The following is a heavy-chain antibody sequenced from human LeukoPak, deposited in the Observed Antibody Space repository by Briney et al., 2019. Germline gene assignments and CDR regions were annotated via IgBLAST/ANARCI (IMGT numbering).Heavy chain of an antibody. CDR2: IIPIFGTA. CDR1: GGTFSSYA. D-gene: IGHD3-3*01. CDR3: ARVDAREPITIFVPTRGNWFDP. J-gene: IGHJ5*02. V-gene: IGHV1-69*05. Sequence: ASVKVSCKASGGTFSSYAISWVRQAPGQGLEWMGGIIPIFGTANYAQKFQGRGTITTDESTSTAYMDLRSLRSDDTAVYYCARVDAREPITIFVPTRGNWFDPWGQGTLVTVSS.